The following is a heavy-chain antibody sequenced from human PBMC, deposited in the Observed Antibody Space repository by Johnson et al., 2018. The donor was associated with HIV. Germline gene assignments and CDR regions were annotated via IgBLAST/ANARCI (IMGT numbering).Heavy chain of an antibody. V-gene: IGHV3-33*01. CDR1: GFTFSSYG. CDR2: IWYDGSNK. Sequence: QMQLVESGGGVVQPGRSLRLSCAASGFTFSSYGMHWVRQAPGKGLEWVAVIWYDGSNKYYADSVKGRFTISRDNSKNTLYLQMNSLRAEDTAVYYCATKRVAAADPDDAFDIWGQGTMVTVS. D-gene: IGHD6-13*01. CDR3: ATKRVAAADPDDAFDI. J-gene: IGHJ3*02.